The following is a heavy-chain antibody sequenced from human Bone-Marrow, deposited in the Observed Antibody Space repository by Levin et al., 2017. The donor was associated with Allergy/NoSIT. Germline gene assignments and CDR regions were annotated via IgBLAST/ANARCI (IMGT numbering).Heavy chain of an antibody. CDR1: GGTFSSYA. D-gene: IGHD3-22*01. V-gene: IGHV1-69*01. J-gene: IGHJ5*02. CDR2: IIPIFGTA. CDR3: APLGHYDSSGHWDWFDP. Sequence: KISCKASGGTFSSYAISWVRQAPGQGLEWMGGIIPIFGTANYAQKFQGRVTITADESTSTAYMELSRLGSQDTAVYYCAPLGHYDSSGHWDWFDPWGQGTLVTVSS.